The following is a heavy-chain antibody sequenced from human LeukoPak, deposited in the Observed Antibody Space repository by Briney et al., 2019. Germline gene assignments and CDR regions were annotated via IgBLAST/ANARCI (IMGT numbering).Heavy chain of an antibody. V-gene: IGHV3-11*01. CDR2: INIGGTNT. CDR3: ATDGAGCDT. Sequence: GGSLTLSCAASGFTFNDYYMSWIRQAPGKGLEWLSYINIGGTNTHYADSVKGRFTISRDNAKKSLYLEINNLRAEDTPVYYCATDGAGCDTWGQGVLVSVSS. CDR1: GFTFNDYY. J-gene: IGHJ5*02.